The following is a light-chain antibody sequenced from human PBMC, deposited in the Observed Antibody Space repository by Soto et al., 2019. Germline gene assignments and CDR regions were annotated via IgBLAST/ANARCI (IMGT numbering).Light chain of an antibody. V-gene: IGKV3D-20*02. CDR2: DAS. J-gene: IGKJ5*01. CDR3: QQRSDRPSIT. CDR1: QSVSSSY. Sequence: EIVLTQSPVTLSLSPGEIATLSFSASQSVSSSYLAWYQQKPGQAPRLLIYDASNRVTGIPVRFSGSGSGTDFTLTISSLEPEDFAIYYCQQRSDRPSITFGQGTRLEIK.